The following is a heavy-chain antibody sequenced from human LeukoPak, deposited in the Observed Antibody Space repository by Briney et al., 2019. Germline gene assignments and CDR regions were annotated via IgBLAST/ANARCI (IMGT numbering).Heavy chain of an antibody. CDR3: ARDERVYYDSSGYLDY. CDR1: GYTFTSYY. Sequence: ASVKVSCKASGYTFTSYYMHWVRQAPGQGLEWMGIINPSGGSTSYAQKFQGRVTMTRDTSTSTVYMELSSLRSEDTAVYYRARDERVYYDSSGYLDYWGQGTLVTVSS. D-gene: IGHD3-22*01. J-gene: IGHJ4*02. V-gene: IGHV1-46*01. CDR2: INPSGGST.